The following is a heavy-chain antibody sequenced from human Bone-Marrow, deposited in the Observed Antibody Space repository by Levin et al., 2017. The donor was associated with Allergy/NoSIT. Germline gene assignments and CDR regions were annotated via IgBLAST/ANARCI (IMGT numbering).Heavy chain of an antibody. V-gene: IGHV5-51*01. CDR3: TREARTGYTTPGY. Sequence: PGESLKISCESSGYKFDDYWIGWVRQTPGQGLEWVGIIWPGDSQTRYSPSFQGRVSISVDTSSNTAHLYLRRLEASDTAMFYCTREARTGYTTPGYWGQGTLVIVSS. CDR2: IWPGDSQT. J-gene: IGHJ4*02. CDR1: GYKFDDYW. D-gene: IGHD5-24*01.